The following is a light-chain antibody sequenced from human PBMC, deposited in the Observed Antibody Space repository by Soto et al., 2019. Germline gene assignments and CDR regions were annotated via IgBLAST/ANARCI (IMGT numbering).Light chain of an antibody. J-gene: IGKJ4*01. CDR2: DAS. CDR3: QQYADLPLT. V-gene: IGKV1-33*01. Sequence: DIQMTQSPSSLSASVGDRVTITCQASQDLSNYLNWYQQKPGKAPKVLLHDASNLETGVPSRFSGSGSGTDFTFTISSLQPEDIATYYCQQYADLPLTFGGGTRVEI. CDR1: QDLSNY.